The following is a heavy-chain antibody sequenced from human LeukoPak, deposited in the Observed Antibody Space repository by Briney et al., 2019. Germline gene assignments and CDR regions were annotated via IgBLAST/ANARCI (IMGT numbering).Heavy chain of an antibody. CDR1: VGSFSGYY. J-gene: IGHJ4*02. CDR3: ARPETYDYVWGNYRYYDY. CDR2: INHSGST. V-gene: IGHV4-34*01. Sequence: SETLSLTCAVYVGSFSGYYWSWIRQPPGKGLEWIGEINHSGSTNYNPSLKSRVTISVDTSKNQFSLKLSSVTAADTAVYYCARPETYDYVWGNYRYYDYWGQGTLVTVSS. D-gene: IGHD3-16*02.